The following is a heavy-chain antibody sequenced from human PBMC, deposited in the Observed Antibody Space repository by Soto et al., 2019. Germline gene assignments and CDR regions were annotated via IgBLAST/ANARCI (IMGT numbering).Heavy chain of an antibody. CDR1: GFTFTSYG. Sequence: ASVKVSCKASGFTFTSYGISWVRQAPGQGLEWMGWISAYNGNTNYAQKLQGRVTMTTDTSTSTAYMELRSLRSDDTAVFYCARAARAARKAFDFWGQGTMVTVSS. J-gene: IGHJ3*01. V-gene: IGHV1-18*01. CDR2: ISAYNGNT. D-gene: IGHD6-6*01. CDR3: ARAARAARKAFDF.